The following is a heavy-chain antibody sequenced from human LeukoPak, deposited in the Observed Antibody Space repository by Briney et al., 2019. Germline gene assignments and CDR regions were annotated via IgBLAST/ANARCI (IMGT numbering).Heavy chain of an antibody. J-gene: IGHJ4*02. V-gene: IGHV3-21*01. CDR3: ARDLKWPDSH. CDR2: ISSSSSYI. Sequence: GGSLRLSCAPSEFTFNNYTLNWVRQAPGKGLGWVSSISSSSSYIYYADSVKGRFTISRDNAKNSLYLQMNSLRAEDTAVYYCARDLKWPDSHGGQGTLVTVSS. CDR1: EFTFNNYT. D-gene: IGHD3-22*01.